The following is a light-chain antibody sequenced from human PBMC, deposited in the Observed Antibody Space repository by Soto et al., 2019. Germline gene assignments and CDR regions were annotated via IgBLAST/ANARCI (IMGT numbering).Light chain of an antibody. J-gene: IGKJ1*01. Sequence: EIVLTQSPGTLSLSPGERATLSCRASQSVSSTYLAWYQQKSGQAPRLLIYGASNRATGIPDRFSGSGSGTDFTLTISRLEPEDFAVYDGQQYASSPWTFGQGTKVEIK. V-gene: IGKV3-20*01. CDR2: GAS. CDR1: QSVSSTY. CDR3: QQYASSPWT.